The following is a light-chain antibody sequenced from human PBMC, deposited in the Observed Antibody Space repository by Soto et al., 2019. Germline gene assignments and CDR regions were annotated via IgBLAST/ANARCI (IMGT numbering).Light chain of an antibody. V-gene: IGLV2-23*01. CDR1: SSDVGSYNL. Sequence: QSVLTQPASVSGSPGQSITISCTGTSSDVGSYNLVSWYQQHPGKAPKLMIYEGSKRPSGVSNRFSGSKSGNTASLTISGLQAVDEADYYCCSYAGSSSSVFGTGTKLTVL. CDR3: CSYAGSSSSV. CDR2: EGS. J-gene: IGLJ1*01.